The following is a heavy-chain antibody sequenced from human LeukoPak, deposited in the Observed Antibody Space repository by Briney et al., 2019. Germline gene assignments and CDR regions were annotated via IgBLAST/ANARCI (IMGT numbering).Heavy chain of an antibody. Sequence: GGSLRLSCAASGFTFSSYSMNWVRQAPGKGLEWVSSISSSSSYIYYADSVKGRFTISRDNSKNTLYLQMNSLRAEDTAVYYCAKSQAGPFDYWGQGTLVTVSS. J-gene: IGHJ4*02. CDR1: GFTFSSYS. CDR2: ISSSSSYI. D-gene: IGHD6-25*01. CDR3: AKSQAGPFDY. V-gene: IGHV3-21*01.